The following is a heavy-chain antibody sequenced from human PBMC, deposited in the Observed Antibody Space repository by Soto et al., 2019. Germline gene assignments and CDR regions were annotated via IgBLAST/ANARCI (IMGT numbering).Heavy chain of an antibody. Sequence: EVQLVESGGGLVQPGGSLRLSCAASGFTFSSYWMSWVRQAPGKGLEWVANINQDGSEKYYVDSVTGRFTISRDNAMNSLLLQRSSLKAEDTAVYYCARGAAYSTADTCYQKNFFDYWGQGTLATVSS. J-gene: IGHJ4*02. CDR1: GFTFSSYW. CDR2: INQDGSEK. CDR3: ARGAAYSTADTCYQKNFFDY. D-gene: IGHD2-15*01. V-gene: IGHV3-7*01.